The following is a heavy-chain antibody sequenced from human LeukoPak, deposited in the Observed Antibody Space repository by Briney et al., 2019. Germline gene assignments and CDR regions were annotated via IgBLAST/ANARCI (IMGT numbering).Heavy chain of an antibody. CDR2: IYYSWSN. D-gene: IGHD5-12*01. Sequence: PSETLSLTCTVSGCSVSSGSYYWSWIRQPPGKGLEWIGYIYYSWSNNYHPSLKSRVTISVDTSKNQFTLKLSSVTAGDTAVYYCARFRLQLGFDYWGQGTLVTVSS. CDR1: GCSVSSGSYY. J-gene: IGHJ4*02. CDR3: ARFRLQLGFDY. V-gene: IGHV4-61*01.